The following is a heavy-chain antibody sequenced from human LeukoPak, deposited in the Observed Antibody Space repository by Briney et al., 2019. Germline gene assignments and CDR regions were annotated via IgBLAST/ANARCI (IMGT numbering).Heavy chain of an antibody. Sequence: SVKVSCKTSGGTCSNYGISWVRQAPGQGLEWMGGIIPILGTTNYAQKFQDRVTITTDESTSTAYMELNRLRSEDTAVYYCARDRYYDSRGNFYESGYWGQGTLVTVSS. J-gene: IGHJ4*02. CDR1: GGTCSNYG. CDR3: ARDRYYDSRGNFYESGY. CDR2: IIPILGTT. D-gene: IGHD3-22*01. V-gene: IGHV1-69*05.